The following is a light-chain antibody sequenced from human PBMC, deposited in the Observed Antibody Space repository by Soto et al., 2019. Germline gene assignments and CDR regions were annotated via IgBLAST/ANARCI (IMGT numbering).Light chain of an antibody. J-gene: IGLJ1*01. V-gene: IGLV2-14*01. Sequence: QSVLTQSASVSGSPGQSITISCTGTSSDVGNYNYVSWYQQHPGEVPKLIIFNVNNRPSGVSNRFSGSKSGNTASLTISGLQAEDEADYYCNSFTSSTTYVFGTGTKVTVL. CDR2: NVN. CDR1: SSDVGNYNY. CDR3: NSFTSSTTYV.